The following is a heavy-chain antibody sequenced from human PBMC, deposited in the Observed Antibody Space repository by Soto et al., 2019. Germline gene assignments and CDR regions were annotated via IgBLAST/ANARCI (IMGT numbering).Heavy chain of an antibody. CDR3: ARAGGEVGAAIGY. CDR1: GGSFSGYY. CDR2: INHSGST. D-gene: IGHD1-26*01. V-gene: IGHV4-34*01. Sequence: QVQLQQWGAGLLKPSETLSLTCAVYGGSFSGYYWSWIRQPPGKGLEWIGEINHSGSTNYNPSLKSRVTISVDTSKNQFSLKLSSVTAADTAVYYCARAGGEVGAAIGYWGQGTLVTVSS. J-gene: IGHJ4*02.